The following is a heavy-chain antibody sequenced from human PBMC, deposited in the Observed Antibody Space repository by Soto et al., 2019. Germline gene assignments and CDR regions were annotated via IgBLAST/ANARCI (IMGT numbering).Heavy chain of an antibody. CDR2: INPNTGDT. V-gene: IGHV1-46*01. J-gene: IGHJ4*02. Sequence: QVQLMQSGAEVKKPGASVKVSCKASGYKFTSYYLHWVRQAPGRGPEWVGTINPNTGDTSYAANFEGRFTVTRDTSTSIVHMQLSSLTLEDTAVYYCARDRPPDSWGQGTLVSVSS. CDR1: GYKFTSYY. CDR3: ARDRPPDS.